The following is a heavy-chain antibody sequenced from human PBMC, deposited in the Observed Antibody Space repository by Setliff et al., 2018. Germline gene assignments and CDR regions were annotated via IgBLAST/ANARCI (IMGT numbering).Heavy chain of an antibody. V-gene: IGHV4-4*02. CDR3: ARTYNFWSGYFDI. D-gene: IGHD3-3*01. Sequence: PSETLSLTCAVSGGSISSSNWWSWVRQPPGKGLEWIGEIYHSGSTNYNPSLKSRVTISVDTSKNQFSLKLSSVTAADTAVYYCARTYNFWSGYFDIWGQGTMVTVSS. CDR2: IYHSGST. J-gene: IGHJ3*02. CDR1: GGSISSSNW.